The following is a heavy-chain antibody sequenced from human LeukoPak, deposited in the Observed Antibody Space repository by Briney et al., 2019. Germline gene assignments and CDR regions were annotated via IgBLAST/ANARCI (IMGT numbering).Heavy chain of an antibody. Sequence: PSETLSLNCTVSGGSISSGSYYWSWIRQPAGKGLEWIGRIYTSGSTNYNPSLKSRVTISVDTSKNQFSLKLSSVTAADTAVYYCARVWKYYYDSSGYDTWGQGSLVTVSS. CDR1: GGSISSGSYY. CDR3: ARVWKYYYDSSGYDT. V-gene: IGHV4-61*02. D-gene: IGHD3-22*01. J-gene: IGHJ5*02. CDR2: IYTSGST.